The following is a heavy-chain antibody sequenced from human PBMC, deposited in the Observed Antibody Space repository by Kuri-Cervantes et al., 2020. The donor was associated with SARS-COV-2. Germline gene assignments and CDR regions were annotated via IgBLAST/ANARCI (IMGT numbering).Heavy chain of an antibody. D-gene: IGHD2-2*01. V-gene: IGHV3-7*01. CDR1: GFTFSTYW. J-gene: IGHJ6*02. CDR3: AGYCSGSSCYNYFFFGMDV. CDR2: IKQDGSEK. Sequence: GGSLRLSCAASGFTFSTYWMTWVRQSPGKGLEWVANIKQDGSEKYYVDSVKGRFIISRDNAKNSLYLQMNSLRAEDTAVYYCAGYCSGSSCYNYFFFGMDVWGQGAAVTVSS.